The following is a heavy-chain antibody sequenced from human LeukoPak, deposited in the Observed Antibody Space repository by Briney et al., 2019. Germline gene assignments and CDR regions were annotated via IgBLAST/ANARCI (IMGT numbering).Heavy chain of an antibody. Sequence: ETLSLTCAVSGFSISSGYFWAWVRRPPGKGLEWVSSISSSSSYIYYADSVKGRFTISRDNAKNSLYLQMNSLRAEDTAVYYCARGATSIAHWGQGTLVTVSS. J-gene: IGHJ4*02. CDR1: GFSISSGY. D-gene: IGHD1-26*01. CDR3: ARGATSIAH. CDR2: ISSSSSYI. V-gene: IGHV3-21*01.